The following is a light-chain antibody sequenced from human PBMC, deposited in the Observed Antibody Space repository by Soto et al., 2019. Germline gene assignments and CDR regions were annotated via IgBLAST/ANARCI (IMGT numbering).Light chain of an antibody. V-gene: IGKV3-20*01. CDR3: QHYDSSPGFT. CDR1: QSFHTNY. CDR2: GAS. J-gene: IGKJ4*01. Sequence: EIVLTQSPGTLSLSPGERATLSCRASQSFHTNYLAWYQHRPGQAPRPLIYGASIRASGIPERFSGRGSGTDFTLTISRLEPEDSAVYYCQHYDSSPGFTFGGGTKVDIK.